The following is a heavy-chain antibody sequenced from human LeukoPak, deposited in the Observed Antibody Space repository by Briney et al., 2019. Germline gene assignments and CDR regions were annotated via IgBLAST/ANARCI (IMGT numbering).Heavy chain of an antibody. CDR2: INWNGGST. CDR1: GFTFSSYA. CDR3: ARRAPYCSGGSCYRYFDY. D-gene: IGHD2-15*01. V-gene: IGHV3-20*04. Sequence: GGSLRLSCAASGFTFSSYAMSWVRQAPGKGLEWVSGINWNGGSTGYADSVKGRFTISRDNAKNSLYLQMNSLRAEDTALYYCARRAPYCSGGSCYRYFDYWGQGTLVTVSS. J-gene: IGHJ4*02.